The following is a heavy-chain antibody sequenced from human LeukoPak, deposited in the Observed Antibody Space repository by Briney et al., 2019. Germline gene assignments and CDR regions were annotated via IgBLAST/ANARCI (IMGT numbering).Heavy chain of an antibody. J-gene: IGHJ4*02. V-gene: IGHV1-18*01. CDR1: GYTFTIYG. CDR3: ARPVVPAAIEGDYFDY. CDR2: ISAYNGNT. D-gene: IGHD2-2*02. Sequence: GASVKVSCKASGYTFTIYGISWVRQAPGQGGEWMGWISAYNGNTNYAQKLQGRVTMTTDTSTSTAYMELRSLRSDDTAVYYCARPVVPAAIEGDYFDYWGQGTLVTVSS.